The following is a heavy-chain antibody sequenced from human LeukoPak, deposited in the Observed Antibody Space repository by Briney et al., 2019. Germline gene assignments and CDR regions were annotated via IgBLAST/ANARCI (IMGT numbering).Heavy chain of an antibody. J-gene: IGHJ6*03. D-gene: IGHD3-22*01. V-gene: IGHV3-30*02. CDR3: AKDGDSTGYYSSYYNHMDV. CDR2: IRFDGGKS. CDR1: GFSFSTYG. Sequence: PGGSLRLSCAASGFSFSTYGFHWVRRAPGKGLEWVTFIRFDGGKSNYADSVKGRFAISRDNSKNTVYLQMNSLRAEDTAIYYCAKDGDSTGYYSSYYNHMDVWGKGTSVTISS.